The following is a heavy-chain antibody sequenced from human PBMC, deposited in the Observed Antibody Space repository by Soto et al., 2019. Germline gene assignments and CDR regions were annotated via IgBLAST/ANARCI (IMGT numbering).Heavy chain of an antibody. Sequence: SETLSLTCTVSGGSISSYYWSWIRQPPGKGLEWIGYIYYSGSTNYNPSLKSRVTISVDTSKNQFSLKLSSVTAADTAVYYCARDGEVGIAAAGTEYYYGMDVWGQGTTVT. J-gene: IGHJ6*02. CDR2: IYYSGST. CDR3: ARDGEVGIAAAGTEYYYGMDV. CDR1: GGSISSYY. V-gene: IGHV4-59*01. D-gene: IGHD6-13*01.